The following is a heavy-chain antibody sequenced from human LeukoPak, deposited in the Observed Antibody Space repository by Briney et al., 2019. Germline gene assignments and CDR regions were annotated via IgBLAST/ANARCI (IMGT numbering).Heavy chain of an antibody. CDR3: ARDNSNALIGAFDI. J-gene: IGHJ3*02. D-gene: IGHD4-23*01. CDR1: GGSISSYY. Sequence: ASETLSLTCTVSGGSISSYYWSWIRQPPGKGLEWIGYIYYSGSTNYNPSLKSRVTISVDTSKNQFSLKLSSVTAADTAVYYCARDNSNALIGAFDIWGQGTMVTVSS. CDR2: IYYSGST. V-gene: IGHV4-59*01.